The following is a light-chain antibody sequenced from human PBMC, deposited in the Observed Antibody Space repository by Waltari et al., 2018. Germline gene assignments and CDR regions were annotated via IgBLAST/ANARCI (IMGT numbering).Light chain of an antibody. CDR2: AAS. CDR1: QSVNKY. V-gene: IGKV3-20*01. Sequence: EVVLTQSPGTLSLSPGERATLSCRASQSVNKYLAWYQQRPGPAPRLLIYAASTRATGVPDSFSGSGCGTDFSLTISRLEPEDFAVYFCQNHERLPATFGQGTKVEIK. J-gene: IGKJ1*01. CDR3: QNHERLPAT.